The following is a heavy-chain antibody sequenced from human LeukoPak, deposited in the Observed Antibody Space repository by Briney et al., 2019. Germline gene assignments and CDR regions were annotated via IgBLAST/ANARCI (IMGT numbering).Heavy chain of an antibody. J-gene: IGHJ1*01. Sequence: ASVKVSCKASGYTFTSYDINWVRQTTGQGLEWMGWMNPNSGNTGYAQKCQGRVTMTRNTSISTAYMELRSLRSEDTAVYYCARVSLSGSYSYWGQGPLVSVSS. CDR1: GYTFTSYD. CDR2: MNPNSGNT. D-gene: IGHD1-26*01. CDR3: ARVSLSGSYSY. V-gene: IGHV1-8*01.